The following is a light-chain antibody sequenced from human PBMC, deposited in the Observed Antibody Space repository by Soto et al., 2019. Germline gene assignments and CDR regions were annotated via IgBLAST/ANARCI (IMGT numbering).Light chain of an antibody. CDR2: FAS. Sequence: VMTQSPATLSVSPGERAALSCRASQSVSTNLAWYQQKPGQPPRLLIYFASTRATAVPARFTAGGSGTEFTLTISSLQSEDFAVYSCHQYFNWTFGQGTKVDIK. CDR3: HQYFNWT. CDR1: QSVSTN. J-gene: IGKJ1*01. V-gene: IGKV3-15*01.